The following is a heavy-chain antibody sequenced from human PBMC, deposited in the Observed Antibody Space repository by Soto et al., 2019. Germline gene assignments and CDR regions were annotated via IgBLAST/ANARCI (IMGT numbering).Heavy chain of an antibody. CDR3: GRGYDNSAWSPGY. D-gene: IGHD6-19*01. J-gene: IGHJ4*02. Sequence: SETLSLTCTVSGGSIRSYYWSWIRQSPGKGLEWIGYIYYSGSTKYNPSLKSRVTMSVDSSKNQFSLWLNSVSAADTAVYYCGRGYDNSAWSPGYWGQGTLVTVSS. CDR2: IYYSGST. V-gene: IGHV4-59*01. CDR1: GGSIRSYY.